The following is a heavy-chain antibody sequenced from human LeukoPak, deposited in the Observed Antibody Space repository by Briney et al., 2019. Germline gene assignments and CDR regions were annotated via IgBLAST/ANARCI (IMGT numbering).Heavy chain of an antibody. CDR1: GGSISSSDYY. D-gene: IGHD1-7*01. CDR3: ARTEGTHRFDY. Sequence: SETLSLTCTVSGGSISSSDYYWGWIRQPPGERLEWIGTIYYNGNTYYNPSLQSRVIISVSTSKNQFSLKLTSVNAPDTAVYYCARTEGTHRFDYWGQGILVTVSS. V-gene: IGHV4-39*01. CDR2: IYYNGNT. J-gene: IGHJ4*02.